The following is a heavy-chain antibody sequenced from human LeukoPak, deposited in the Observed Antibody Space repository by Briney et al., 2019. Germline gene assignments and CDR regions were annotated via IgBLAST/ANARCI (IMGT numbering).Heavy chain of an antibody. CDR2: IDPNSGGT. D-gene: IGHD6-13*01. CDR1: GYIFSGHF. Sequence: ASVKVSCKASGYIFSGHFIHWVRQAPGQGLEWIGRIDPNSGGTSFAPKFQGRVTMTRDTSISTAYMEVTRLTSDDTAVYYCARRPPMSAADNWLDPWGQGNLVTVSS. J-gene: IGHJ5*02. CDR3: ARRPPMSAADNWLDP. V-gene: IGHV1-2*06.